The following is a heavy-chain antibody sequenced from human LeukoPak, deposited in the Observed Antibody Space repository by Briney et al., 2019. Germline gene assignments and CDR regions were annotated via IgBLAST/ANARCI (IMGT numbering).Heavy chain of an antibody. V-gene: IGHV3-21*01. D-gene: IGHD3-9*01. CDR1: GGSLSSYS. CDR2: NSSSSSYI. Sequence: PSETLSLTCTVSGGSLSSYSMNWVRQAPGKGLEWVSSNSSSSSYIYYADSVKGRFTISRDNAKNSLYLQMNSLRAEDTAVYYCARETVGRDKRYHDAFDIWGQGTMVTVSS. J-gene: IGHJ3*02. CDR3: ARETVGRDKRYHDAFDI.